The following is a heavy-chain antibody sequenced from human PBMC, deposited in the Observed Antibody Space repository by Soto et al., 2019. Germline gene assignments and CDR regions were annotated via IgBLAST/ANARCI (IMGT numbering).Heavy chain of an antibody. D-gene: IGHD3-10*01. J-gene: IGHJ4*02. V-gene: IGHV4-39*02. CDR3: ARDPQGSYCYIDY. Sequence: SETLSLTCTVSGVSISNSSYYWGWIRRPPGKGLEWIGTIYYSGITYYNPSLKSRVTITVDTSKNQFSLKLTSVTAADTAVYYCARDPQGSYCYIDYWGQGTPVTVSS. CDR1: GVSISNSSYY. CDR2: IYYSGIT.